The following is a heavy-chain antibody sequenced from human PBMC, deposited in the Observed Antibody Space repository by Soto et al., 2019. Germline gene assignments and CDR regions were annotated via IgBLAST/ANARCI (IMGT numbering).Heavy chain of an antibody. CDR1: GYTFLNYD. J-gene: IGHJ6*02. V-gene: IGHV1-18*01. Sequence: QVQLVQSGAEVKRPGASVKVSCKASGYTFLNYDVAWVLRAPGQGLEWLGWISISKGKTYYEQRLQGRVTMTTDTATTTAYMEVTSLRSDDTAVYFCGRKGYIGNFGLDVWGQGTTVTVSS. D-gene: IGHD5-12*01. CDR3: GRKGYIGNFGLDV. CDR2: ISISKGKT.